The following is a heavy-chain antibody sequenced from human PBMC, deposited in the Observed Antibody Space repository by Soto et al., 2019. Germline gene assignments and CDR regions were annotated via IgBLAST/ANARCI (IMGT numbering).Heavy chain of an antibody. CDR1: GFTFSSYG. V-gene: IGHV3-30*18. Sequence: QVQLVESGGGVVQPGRSLRLSCAASGFTFSSYGMHWVRQAPGKGLEWVAVISYDGSNKYYADSVKGRFTISRDNSKNTLYLQMNSLRAEDTAVYYCAKDLVGAGYDYWGQGNLVTVSS. CDR2: ISYDGSNK. J-gene: IGHJ4*02. CDR3: AKDLVGAGYDY. D-gene: IGHD1-26*01.